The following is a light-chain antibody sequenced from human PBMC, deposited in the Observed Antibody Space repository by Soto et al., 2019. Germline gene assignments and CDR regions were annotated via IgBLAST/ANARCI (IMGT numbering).Light chain of an antibody. J-gene: IGLJ1*01. Sequence: QSVLTQPASVSGSPGQSITISCTGTSSDVGAYNHVSWFQHHPGKAPKLMIYDVSNRPSGVSNRFSGSKSGNTASLTISGLQVEDEADYYCLSYTTSTTYVFGTGTKVTVL. CDR1: SSDVGAYNH. V-gene: IGLV2-14*03. CDR3: LSYTTSTTYV. CDR2: DVS.